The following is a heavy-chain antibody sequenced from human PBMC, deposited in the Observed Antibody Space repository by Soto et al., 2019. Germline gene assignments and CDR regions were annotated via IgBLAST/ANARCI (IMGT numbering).Heavy chain of an antibody. D-gene: IGHD3-22*01. CDR2: FSGSGPTT. Sequence: GGSLRLSCAASGFTFNNYAMNWVRQAPGKGLEWVSRFSGSGPTTYYADSVKGRFTISRDNSKKTLYLQMNSLRAEDTAVYYCVRLYYYDPPGAFDIWGQGTMVTVSS. CDR1: GFTFNNYA. CDR3: VRLYYYDPPGAFDI. V-gene: IGHV3-23*01. J-gene: IGHJ3*02.